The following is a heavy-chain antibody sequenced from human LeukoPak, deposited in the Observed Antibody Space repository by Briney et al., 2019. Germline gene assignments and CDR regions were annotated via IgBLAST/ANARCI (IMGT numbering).Heavy chain of an antibody. CDR3: ASSPRSAPGDSDY. V-gene: IGHV4-34*01. J-gene: IGHJ4*02. D-gene: IGHD1-1*01. CDR1: GGSFSGYY. Sequence: PSETLSLTCAVYGGSFSGYYWSWIRQPPGKGLEWIGEINHSGSTNYNPSLKSRVTISVDTSKNQFSLKLSSVTAADTAVYYCASSPRSAPGDSDYWGQGTLVTVSS. CDR2: INHSGST.